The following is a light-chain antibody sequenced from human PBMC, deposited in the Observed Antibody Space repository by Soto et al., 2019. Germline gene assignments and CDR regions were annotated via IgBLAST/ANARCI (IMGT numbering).Light chain of an antibody. J-gene: IGLJ1*01. V-gene: IGLV3-1*01. CDR3: QAWDRSTGV. CDR2: QDS. CDR1: KLGDKY. Sequence: SYELTQPPSVSVSPGQTASITCSGDKLGDKYVCWYHQKPGQSPVLGIYQDSKRPSGIPERFSGSNSGNTATLTISGTQPMDEADYYCQAWDRSTGVFGTGTKLTVL.